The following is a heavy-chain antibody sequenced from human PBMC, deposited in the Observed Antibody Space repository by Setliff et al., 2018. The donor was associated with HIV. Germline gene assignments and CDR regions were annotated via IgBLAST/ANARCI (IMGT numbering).Heavy chain of an antibody. J-gene: IGHJ6*03. D-gene: IGHD2-15*01. V-gene: IGHV3-11*04. CDR1: GFVLANCD. Sequence: GESLKISCAASGFVLANCDISWVRQAPGKGLEWVSYITSSGRGIYYAESVKGRFTISRDNAKNSLFLQMNSVRGDDTALYYCARGQSNCGGGKCYYHMDVWGNGTTVTVSS. CDR2: ITSSGRGI. CDR3: ARGQSNCGGGKCYYHMDV.